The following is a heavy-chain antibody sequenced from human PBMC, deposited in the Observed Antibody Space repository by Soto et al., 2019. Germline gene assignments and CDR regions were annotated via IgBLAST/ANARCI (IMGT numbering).Heavy chain of an antibody. CDR1: GGSISSSSYY. CDR2: IYYSGST. CDR3: ASDDIVLMGFDY. D-gene: IGHD2-8*01. V-gene: IGHV4-39*01. J-gene: IGHJ4*02. Sequence: QLQLQESGPGLVKPSETLSLTCTVSGGSISSSSYYWGWIRQPPGKGLEWIGSIYYSGSTYYNPSLKSRVTISVDTSKNQFSLKLSSVTAADTAVYYCASDDIVLMGFDYWGQGTLVTVSS.